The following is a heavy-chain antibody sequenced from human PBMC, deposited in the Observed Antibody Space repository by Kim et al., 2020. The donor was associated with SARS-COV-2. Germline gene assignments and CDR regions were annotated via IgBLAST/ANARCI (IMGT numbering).Heavy chain of an antibody. Sequence: GRFTISRDNAKNSLYLQMNSLRDEDTAVYYCARGTVAYGGKRNYYYGMDVWGQGTTVTVSS. CDR3: ARGTVAYGGKRNYYYGMDV. D-gene: IGHD4-17*01. J-gene: IGHJ6*02. V-gene: IGHV3-48*02.